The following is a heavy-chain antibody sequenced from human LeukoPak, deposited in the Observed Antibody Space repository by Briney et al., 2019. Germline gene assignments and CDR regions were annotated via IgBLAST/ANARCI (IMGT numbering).Heavy chain of an antibody. Sequence: SQTLSLTCTVSGGSISSGGSYWSWLRQHPGKGLEWIGYIYYSGSTYYNPSLKSRVTISVDTSKNQFSLKLSSVTAADTAVYYCARDRYRYCSSTSCYSYYYYYGMDVWGQGTTVTVSS. J-gene: IGHJ6*02. V-gene: IGHV4-31*03. CDR3: ARDRYRYCSSTSCYSYYYYYGMDV. D-gene: IGHD2-2*02. CDR2: IYYSGST. CDR1: GGSISSGGSY.